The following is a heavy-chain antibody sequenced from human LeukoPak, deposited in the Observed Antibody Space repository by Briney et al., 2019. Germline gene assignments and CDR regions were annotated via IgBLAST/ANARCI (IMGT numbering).Heavy chain of an antibody. J-gene: IGHJ4*02. CDR3: AVACSTSGYYPVDY. Sequence: GGSLRLSCAASGFTFSSYGMHWVRQAPGKGLEWVAVISYDGDNKYYVDSVKGRFTISRDNSRNTLYLQMNSLRPEDTAVYYCAVACSTSGYYPVDYWGQGTLVTVSS. D-gene: IGHD3-22*01. CDR1: GFTFSSYG. V-gene: IGHV3-30*03. CDR2: ISYDGDNK.